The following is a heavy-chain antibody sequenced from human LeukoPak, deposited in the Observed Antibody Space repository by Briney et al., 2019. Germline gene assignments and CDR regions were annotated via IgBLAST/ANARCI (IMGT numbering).Heavy chain of an antibody. D-gene: IGHD1-26*01. CDR1: GFTFSNYA. CDR3: ASSGSYRFDY. V-gene: IGHV3-48*02. J-gene: IGHJ4*02. Sequence: GGSLRLSCAASGFTFSNYAMNWVRQAPGKGLEWVSHITASGTAMFYADSVKGRFTISRDNTKNSLYLQMNSLRDEDTAVYYCASSGSYRFDYWGQGTLVTVSS. CDR2: ITASGTAM.